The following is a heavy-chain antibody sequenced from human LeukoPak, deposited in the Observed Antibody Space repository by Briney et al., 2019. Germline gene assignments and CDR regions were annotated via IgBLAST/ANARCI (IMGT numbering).Heavy chain of an antibody. Sequence: SETLSLTCTVSGGSISSSSYYWGWIRQPPGKGLEWIGSIYYSGSTYYNPSLKSRVTISVDTSKNQFSLKLSSVTAADTAVYYCARQDLVVVPAAIISWFDPWGQGTLVTVSP. CDR3: ARQDLVVVPAAIISWFDP. J-gene: IGHJ5*02. CDR2: IYYSGST. CDR1: GGSISSSSYY. V-gene: IGHV4-39*01. D-gene: IGHD2-2*01.